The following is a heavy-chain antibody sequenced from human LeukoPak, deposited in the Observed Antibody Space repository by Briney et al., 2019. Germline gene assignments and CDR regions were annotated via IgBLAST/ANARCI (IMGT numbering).Heavy chain of an antibody. CDR3: ARDGLYSGYDGLDY. CDR2: IYYSGST. CDR1: GVSISSSSYY. J-gene: IGHJ4*02. D-gene: IGHD5-12*01. V-gene: IGHV4-39*07. Sequence: RSSETLSLTCTVSGVSISSSSYYWGWIRQPPGKGLEWIGSIYYSGSTYYNPSLKSRVTISVDTSKNQFSLKLSSVTAADTAVYYCARDGLYSGYDGLDYWGQGTLVTVSS.